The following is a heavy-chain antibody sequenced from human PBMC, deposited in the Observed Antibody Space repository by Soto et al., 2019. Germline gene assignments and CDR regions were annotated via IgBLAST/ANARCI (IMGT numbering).Heavy chain of an antibody. D-gene: IGHD2-8*01. CDR2: ISSSSSYI. V-gene: IGHV3-21*01. Sequence: PGGSLRLSCAASGFTFSSYSMNWVRQAPGKGLEWVSFISSSSSYIYYADSVKGRFTISRDDAENSLYLQMNSLRAEDTAVYYCARVNGPHYFDYWGQGTLVTVSS. J-gene: IGHJ4*02. CDR3: ARVNGPHYFDY. CDR1: GFTFSSYS.